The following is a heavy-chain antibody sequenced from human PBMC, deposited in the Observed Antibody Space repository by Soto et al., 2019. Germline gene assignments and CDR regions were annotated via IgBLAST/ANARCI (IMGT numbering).Heavy chain of an antibody. CDR1: GFTFSGFE. J-gene: IGHJ4*02. Sequence: GGSLRLSCAASGFTFSGFEMIWVRRAPGKGLEWLSYISSSTITIFYADAVRGRFTISRDDARNSLYLQMNSLRAGDTAVYYCTRDLGGYQLDYWGQGTLVTVSS. CDR2: ISSSTITI. D-gene: IGHD2-2*01. V-gene: IGHV3-48*03. CDR3: TRDLGGYQLDY.